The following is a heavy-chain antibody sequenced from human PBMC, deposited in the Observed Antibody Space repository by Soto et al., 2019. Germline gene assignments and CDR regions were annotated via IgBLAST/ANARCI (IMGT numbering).Heavy chain of an antibody. Sequence: GEPLKISCKGSGHSFTNYWIAWVRQMPGKGLEYMGIIYPSNSTTRYSPSFQGQVTISADKSISTAYLQWNSLKASDTAMYYCARHGFYGDYSSNYFDPWGQGPLFTVS. D-gene: IGHD4-17*01. CDR2: IYPSNSTT. CDR3: ARHGFYGDYSSNYFDP. V-gene: IGHV5-51*01. CDR1: GHSFTNYW. J-gene: IGHJ5*02.